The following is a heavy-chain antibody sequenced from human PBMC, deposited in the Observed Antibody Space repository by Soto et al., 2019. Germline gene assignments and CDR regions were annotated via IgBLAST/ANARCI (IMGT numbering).Heavy chain of an antibody. Sequence: GGSLRLSCAASGFTFSSYAMHWARQAPGKGLEWVAVISYDGSNKYYADSVKGRFTISRDNSKNTLYLQMNSLRAEDTAVYYCARDYYDSTGGDWGQGTLVTVSS. CDR1: GFTFSSYA. CDR2: ISYDGSNK. CDR3: ARDYYDSTGGD. J-gene: IGHJ4*02. D-gene: IGHD3-22*01. V-gene: IGHV3-30-3*01.